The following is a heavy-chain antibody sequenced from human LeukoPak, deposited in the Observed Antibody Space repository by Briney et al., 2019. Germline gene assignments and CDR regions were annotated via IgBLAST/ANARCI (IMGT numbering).Heavy chain of an antibody. CDR3: AKDIVAAGLLFDY. J-gene: IGHJ4*02. Sequence: GGSLRLSCAASGFTVSSNYMGWIRQAPGKGLEWVSYISSSGSTIYYADSVKGRFTISRDNAKNSLYLQMNSLRAEDTAVYCCAKDIVAAGLLFDYWGQGTLVTVSS. CDR1: GFTVSSNY. V-gene: IGHV3-11*01. CDR2: ISSSGSTI. D-gene: IGHD6-13*01.